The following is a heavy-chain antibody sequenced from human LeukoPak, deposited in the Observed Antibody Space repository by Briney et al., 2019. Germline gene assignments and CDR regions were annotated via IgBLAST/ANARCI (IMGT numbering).Heavy chain of an antibody. J-gene: IGHJ4*02. V-gene: IGHV4-39*01. CDR1: GGAIISDKFY. CDR3: GRLFDS. Sequence: PSGTLSLTCTVSGGAIISDKFYSGWVRQPPGKGLEWVGSINYSGTTYYNPSLRSRVSISVDTSRTQFFLRLNSVTAADTAVYYCGRLFDSWGQGILVTVSS. CDR2: INYSGTT.